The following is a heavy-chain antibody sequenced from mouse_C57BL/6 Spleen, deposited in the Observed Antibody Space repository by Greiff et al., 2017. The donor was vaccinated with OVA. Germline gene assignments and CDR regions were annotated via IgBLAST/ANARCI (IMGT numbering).Heavy chain of an antibody. J-gene: IGHJ3*01. V-gene: IGHV1-26*01. CDR3: ARGGAPYYDYDAFAY. Sequence: EVQLQQSGPELVKPGASVKISCKASGYTFTDYYMNWVKQSHGKSLEWIGDINPNNGGTSYNQKFKGKATLTVDKSSSTAYMELRSLTSEDSAVYYCARGGAPYYDYDAFAYWGQGTLVTVSA. CDR1: GYTFTDYY. D-gene: IGHD2-4*01. CDR2: INPNNGGT.